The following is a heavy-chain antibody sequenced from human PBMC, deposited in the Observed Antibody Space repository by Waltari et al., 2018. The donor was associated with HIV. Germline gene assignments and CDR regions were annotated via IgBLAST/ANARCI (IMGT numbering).Heavy chain of an antibody. CDR3: ARIGTFPHNYAIDF. CDR1: GIHFTNHW. V-gene: IGHV3-7*01. J-gene: IGHJ6*02. Sequence: EVQLMESGGGLVHSGGYLRLSCAASGIHFTNHWMSWVRQTPGKGLEWVAYIKDDGSEKYYMGSVKGRFTISRDNAKNSMFLQMNSLRAEDTAVYYCARIGTFPHNYAIDFWGQGTTVTVSS. D-gene: IGHD1-26*01. CDR2: IKDDGSEK.